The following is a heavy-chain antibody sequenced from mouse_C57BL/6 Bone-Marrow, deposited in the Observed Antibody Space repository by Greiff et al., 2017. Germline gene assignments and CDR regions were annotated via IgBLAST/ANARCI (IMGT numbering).Heavy chain of an antibody. J-gene: IGHJ3*01. CDR2: IYWDDDK. D-gene: IGHD1-1*01. Sequence: QVTLKESGPGILQSSQTLSLTCSFSGFSLSTSGMGVSWIRQPSGKGLEWLAHIYWDDDKRYNPSLKSRLTISKDTSRNQVFLKITSVDTADTATYYCARSPVYYAWFAYWGQGTLVTVSA. V-gene: IGHV8-12*01. CDR3: ARSPVYYAWFAY. CDR1: GFSLSTSGMG.